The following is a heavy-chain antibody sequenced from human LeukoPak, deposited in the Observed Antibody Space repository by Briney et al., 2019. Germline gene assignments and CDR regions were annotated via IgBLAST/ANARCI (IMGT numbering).Heavy chain of an antibody. Sequence: GPVKVSCKASGYTFTGYYMHWVRQAPGQGLEWMGWINPNSGGTNYAQKFQGRVTMTRDTSISTAYMELSGLRSDDTAVYYCARGNYDILTGYFSPWGQGTLVTVSS. V-gene: IGHV1-2*02. CDR1: GYTFTGYY. D-gene: IGHD3-9*01. CDR2: INPNSGGT. CDR3: ARGNYDILTGYFSP. J-gene: IGHJ5*02.